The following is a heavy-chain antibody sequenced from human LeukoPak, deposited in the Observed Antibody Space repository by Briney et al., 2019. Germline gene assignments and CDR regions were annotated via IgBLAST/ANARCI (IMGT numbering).Heavy chain of an antibody. V-gene: IGHV3-30*03. J-gene: IGHJ4*02. CDR3: TRDWNDLDY. CDR1: GFIFSNYG. D-gene: IGHD1-1*01. CDR2: ISYDGSNK. Sequence: GGSLRLSCAASGFIFSNYGMHWVRQAPGKGLEWVAVISYDGSNKYYADSVKGRFTISRDNSRNMLYLQTNSLRAEDTAVYYSTRDWNDLDYWGQGTLVTVSS.